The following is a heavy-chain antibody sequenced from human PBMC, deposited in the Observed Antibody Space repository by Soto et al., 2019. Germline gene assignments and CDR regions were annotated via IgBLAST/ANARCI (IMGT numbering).Heavy chain of an antibody. D-gene: IGHD6-13*01. CDR3: ARDPQLGNDAFDI. CDR2: ISSSSSCI. V-gene: IGHV3-21*01. J-gene: IGHJ3*02. Sequence: PGGSLRLSCASSGFTFSSYSMNWVRQAPGKGLEWVSSISSSSSCIYYADSVKGRFTISRDNAKNSLYLQMNSLRAEDTAVYYWARDPQLGNDAFDIWGQGTMVTVSS. CDR1: GFTFSSYS.